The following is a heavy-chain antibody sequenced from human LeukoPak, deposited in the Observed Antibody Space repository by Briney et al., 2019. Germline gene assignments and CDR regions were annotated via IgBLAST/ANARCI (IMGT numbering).Heavy chain of an antibody. J-gene: IGHJ6*02. V-gene: IGHV4-34*01. D-gene: IGHD2-15*01. CDR2: INHSGST. Sequence: SETLSLTCAVYGGSFSGYYWSWIRQPPGKGLEWIGEINHSGSTNYNPSLKSRVTISVDTSKNQFSLKLSSVTAADTAVYYCAKPLGYCSGGSCYNYYYYGMDVWGQGTTVTVSS. CDR3: AKPLGYCSGGSCYNYYYYGMDV. CDR1: GGSFSGYY.